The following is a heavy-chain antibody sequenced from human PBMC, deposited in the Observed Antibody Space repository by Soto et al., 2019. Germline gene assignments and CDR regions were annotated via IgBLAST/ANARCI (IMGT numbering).Heavy chain of an antibody. Sequence: QVQLVQSGAEVKKPGASVKVSCKASRYTFTSYYIHWVRQAPGQGLEWMGWINPNNGYTKYTQKFQGRLTVTRDTSITTAYLELTRLQSDDTAVYYCAKAKFDFWSGYWSPSLDFWGQGTLVTVSS. CDR1: RYTFTSYY. D-gene: IGHD3-3*01. CDR3: AKAKFDFWSGYWSPSLDF. V-gene: IGHV1-2*02. J-gene: IGHJ4*02. CDR2: INPNNGYT.